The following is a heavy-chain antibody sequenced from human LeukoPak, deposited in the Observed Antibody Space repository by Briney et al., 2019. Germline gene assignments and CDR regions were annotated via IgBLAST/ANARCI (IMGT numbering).Heavy chain of an antibody. D-gene: IGHD2-21*01. J-gene: IGHJ5*02. CDR1: GYSFSDYY. Sequence: ASVKVSCKASGYSFSDYYMHWVRQAPGQGLEWMGWINPDSGGTSSAQKFQGRVTMTRDTSITTVYMEVSWLTSDDTAIYYCARADRLDGGPYLIGPWGQGTLVTVSS. CDR2: INPDSGGT. CDR3: ARADRLDGGPYLIGP. V-gene: IGHV1-2*02.